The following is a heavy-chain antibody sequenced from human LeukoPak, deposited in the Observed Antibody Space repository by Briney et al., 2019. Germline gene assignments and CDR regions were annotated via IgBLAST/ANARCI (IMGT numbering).Heavy chain of an antibody. CDR3: ARHYDFWSAPWTNYYYMDV. J-gene: IGHJ6*03. V-gene: IGHV4-59*01. D-gene: IGHD3-3*01. Sequence: PSETLSLTCTVSGGSISSYYWSWIRQPPGKGLEWIGYIYYSGSTNYNPSLKSRVTISVDTSKNQFSLKLSSVTAADTAVYYCARHYDFWSAPWTNYYYMDVWGKGTTVTVSS. CDR2: IYYSGST. CDR1: GGSISSYY.